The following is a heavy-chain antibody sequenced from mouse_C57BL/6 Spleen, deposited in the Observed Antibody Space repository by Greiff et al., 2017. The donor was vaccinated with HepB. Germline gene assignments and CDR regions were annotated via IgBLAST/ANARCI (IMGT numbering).Heavy chain of an antibody. CDR3: ARDRGYYYFDY. CDR1: GFTFSDYY. CDR2: INYDGSST. D-gene: IGHD2-3*01. V-gene: IGHV5-16*01. Sequence: DVKLVESEGGLVQPGSSMKLSCTASGFTFSDYYMAWVRQVPEKGLEWVANINYDGSSTYYLDSLKSRFIISRDNAKNILYLQMSSLKSEDTATYYCARDRGYYYFDYWGQGTTLTVSS. J-gene: IGHJ2*01.